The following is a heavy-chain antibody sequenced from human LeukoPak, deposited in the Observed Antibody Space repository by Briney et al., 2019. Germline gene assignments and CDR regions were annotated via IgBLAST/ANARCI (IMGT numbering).Heavy chain of an antibody. CDR1: GGSISSTSYF. J-gene: IGHJ4*02. Sequence: PSETLSLTCTVSGGSISSTSYFWGWIPQPPGKGLESIGSIYSSGSTYYNPSLKRRVTISVDTSKNQFSLKLSSVTAADTAVYYCARHGSYDILTGYSYYFDYWGQGTLVTVSS. V-gene: IGHV4-39*01. CDR2: IYSSGST. D-gene: IGHD3-9*01. CDR3: ARHGSYDILTGYSYYFDY.